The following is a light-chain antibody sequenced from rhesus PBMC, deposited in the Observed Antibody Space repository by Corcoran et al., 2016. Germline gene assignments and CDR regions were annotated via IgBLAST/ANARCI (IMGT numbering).Light chain of an antibody. CDR2: TAS. CDR3: QHYYDNPYS. V-gene: IGKV1-44*01. CDR1: QNIYSN. J-gene: IGKJ2*01. Sequence: DIQMTQSPSALSASVGDRVTISCRASQNIYSNLAWYQQKPGKAPKLLIYTASSLETGIPSRFSGSGSGTDFTLTISSLQPEDSADYYCQHYYDNPYSFGQGTKVEI.